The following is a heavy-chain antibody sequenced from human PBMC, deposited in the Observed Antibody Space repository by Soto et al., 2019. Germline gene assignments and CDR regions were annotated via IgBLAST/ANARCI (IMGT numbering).Heavy chain of an antibody. V-gene: IGHV3-15*01. CDR3: TTDLYYDSSGYYYGDTDWFDP. D-gene: IGHD3-22*01. CDR2: IKSKTDGGTT. CDR1: GFTFSNAW. Sequence: GGSLRLSCAASGFTFSNAWMSWVRQAPGKGLEWVGRIKSKTDGGTTGYAAPVKGRFTISRDDSKNTLYLQMNSLKTEDTAVYYCTTDLYYDSSGYYYGDTDWFDPWGQGTLVTVSS. J-gene: IGHJ5*02.